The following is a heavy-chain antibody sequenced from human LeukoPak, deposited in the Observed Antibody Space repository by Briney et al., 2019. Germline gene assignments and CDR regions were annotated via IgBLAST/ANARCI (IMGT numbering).Heavy chain of an antibody. J-gene: IGHJ4*02. D-gene: IGHD2-15*01. CDR1: GFTLSSYA. CDR3: AKAPVTTCSGAYCYPFDY. CDR2: LIVSGNT. V-gene: IGHV3-23*01. Sequence: GGSLRHSRAASGFTLSSYAMSWGPPGPGEGGEGGSALIVSGNTYHADSVTGRFTISRESYKNTLYIQMNSLRAEAAAAYYCAKAPVTTCSGAYCYPFDYWGQGTLVTVSS.